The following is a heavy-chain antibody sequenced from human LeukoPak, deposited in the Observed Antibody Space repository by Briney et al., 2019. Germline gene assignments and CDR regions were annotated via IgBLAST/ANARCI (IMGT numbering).Heavy chain of an antibody. CDR1: GYTFTGYY. V-gene: IGHV1-18*04. J-gene: IGHJ5*02. D-gene: IGHD6-13*01. CDR3: ARDSSSWYSFDP. CDR2: ISAYNGNT. Sequence: RASVKVSCKASGYTFTGYYMHWVRQAPGQGLEWMGWISAYNGNTNYAQKLQGRVTMTTDTSTSTAYMELRSLRSDDTAVYYCARDSSSWYSFDPWGQGTLVTVSS.